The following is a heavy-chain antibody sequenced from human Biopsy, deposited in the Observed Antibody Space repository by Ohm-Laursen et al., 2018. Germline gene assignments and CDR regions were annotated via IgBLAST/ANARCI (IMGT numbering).Heavy chain of an antibody. Sequence: VSSVTVSCKAPADSFVGYDIHWVRQAPGHGLEWMGSIYPNNGATKNAQKIQGRVTMTRDTSINTAFMELKSLRSDDTAVYYCARDLVDWTVPSWGQGTLVIVSS. CDR2: IYPNNGAT. J-gene: IGHJ4*02. CDR1: ADSFVGYD. CDR3: ARDLVDWTVPS. D-gene: IGHD3/OR15-3a*01. V-gene: IGHV1-2*02.